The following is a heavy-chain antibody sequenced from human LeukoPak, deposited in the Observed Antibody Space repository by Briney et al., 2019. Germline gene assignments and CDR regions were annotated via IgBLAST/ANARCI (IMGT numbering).Heavy chain of an antibody. Sequence: GGSLRLSCAVSGFTITSCSMNWVRQAPGKGLEWLSYISSGSSPIYYADSVKGRFTISRDDAKNLVYLQMNSLRAEDTAVYFCTYLRTPYYNDKWLDPWGQGALVTVSS. J-gene: IGHJ5*02. D-gene: IGHD3/OR15-3a*01. V-gene: IGHV3-48*04. CDR2: ISSGSSPI. CDR3: TYLRTPYYNDKWLDP. CDR1: GFTITSCS.